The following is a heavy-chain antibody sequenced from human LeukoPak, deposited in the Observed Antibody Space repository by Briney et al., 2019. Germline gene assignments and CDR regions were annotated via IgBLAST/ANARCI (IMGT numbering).Heavy chain of an antibody. D-gene: IGHD2-2*01. Sequence: ASVKVSCKASGYAFTGYYMHWVRQAPGQGLEWMGWINPNSGGTNYAQKFQGRVTMTRDTSISTAYIDLSRLRSDDTAVYYFPRDAVGCSRTSCYFTNLFDPLGQGTLVTVSS. V-gene: IGHV1-2*02. CDR3: PRDAVGCSRTSCYFTNLFDP. CDR2: INPNSGGT. CDR1: GYAFTGYY. J-gene: IGHJ5*02.